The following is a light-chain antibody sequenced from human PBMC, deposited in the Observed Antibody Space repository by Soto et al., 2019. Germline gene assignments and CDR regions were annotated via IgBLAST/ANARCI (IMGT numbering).Light chain of an antibody. Sequence: EIVLTQSPGTLSLSPGERATLSCRASQSVSSSYLAWYQQKPGQAPRLLIYGASSRATGIPDRFSGSGSVTDFTLTISSLEPEDFAVYFCQQYGNSPPNTFGQGTKVEIK. CDR2: GAS. J-gene: IGKJ2*01. CDR1: QSVSSSY. V-gene: IGKV3-20*01. CDR3: QQYGNSPPNT.